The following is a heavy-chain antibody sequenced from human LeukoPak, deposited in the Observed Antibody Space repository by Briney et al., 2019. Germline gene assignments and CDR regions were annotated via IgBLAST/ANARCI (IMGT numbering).Heavy chain of an antibody. CDR2: ISSSGSTI. CDR3: AKVSGAASFDS. D-gene: IGHD6-13*01. Sequence: GSLRLSCAASGFTFSSYEMNWVRQAPGKGLEWVSYISSSGSTIYYADSVKGRFTISRDNDKNSLYLQMNGAIPEDTAVYYCAKVSGAASFDSWGQGTLVTVSS. J-gene: IGHJ4*02. V-gene: IGHV3-48*03. CDR1: GFTFSSYE.